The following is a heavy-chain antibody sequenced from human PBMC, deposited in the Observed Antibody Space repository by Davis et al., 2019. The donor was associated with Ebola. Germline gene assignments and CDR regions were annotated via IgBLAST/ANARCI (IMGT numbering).Heavy chain of an antibody. CDR2: ISSSGSTI. D-gene: IGHD4-11*01. J-gene: IGHJ6*03. Sequence: GESLKISCAASGFTFSDYYMSWIRQAPGKGLEWVSYISSSGSTIYYADSVKGRFTISRDNAKNSLYLQMNSLKTEDTAVYYCARGTTVQIYYYYYMDVWGKGTTVTVSS. CDR1: GFTFSDYY. V-gene: IGHV3-11*01. CDR3: ARGTTVQIYYYYYMDV.